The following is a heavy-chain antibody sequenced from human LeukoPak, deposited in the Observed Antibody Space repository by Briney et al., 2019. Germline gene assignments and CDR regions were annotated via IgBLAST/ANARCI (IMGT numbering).Heavy chain of an antibody. CDR2: ISYDGSNK. D-gene: IGHD6-19*01. J-gene: IGHJ4*02. CDR3: AKDRMYSTGSDFDS. V-gene: IGHV3-30*18. CDR1: GFTFSNYG. Sequence: GTSLRLSCAASGFTFSNYGMHWVRQAPGKGLEWVAVISYDGSNKYYADSVKGRFTISRGNSKNTLYLQMNSLRTEDTAVYYCAKDRMYSTGSDFDSWGQGTLVTVSS.